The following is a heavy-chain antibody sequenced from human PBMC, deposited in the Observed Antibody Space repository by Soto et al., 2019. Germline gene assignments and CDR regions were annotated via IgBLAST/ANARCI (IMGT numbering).Heavy chain of an antibody. CDR3: ASVGYCTNGVCYTPYYDYGMDV. J-gene: IGHJ6*02. CDR1: GGTFSSYA. V-gene: IGHV1-69*01. D-gene: IGHD2-8*01. CDR2: ILPIFGTA. Sequence: QVQLVQSGAEVKKPGSSVKVACKASGGTFSSYAISWVRQAPGQGLEWMGGILPIFGTANYAQKFQGRVTITAYESTSPASMGLSRMGSEENAVYYCASVGYCTNGVCYTPYYDYGMDVSGHGPTVTVSS.